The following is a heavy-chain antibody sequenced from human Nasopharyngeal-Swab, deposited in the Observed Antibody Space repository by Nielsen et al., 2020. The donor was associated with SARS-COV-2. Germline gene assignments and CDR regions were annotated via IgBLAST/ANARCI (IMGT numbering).Heavy chain of an antibody. J-gene: IGHJ4*02. CDR1: GGSISSSSYY. CDR2: IYYSGST. CDR3: ARGGRGIFGVVTNFDY. D-gene: IGHD3-3*01. Sequence: SETLSLTCTVSGGSISSSSYYWGWIRQPPGKGLEWIGSIYYSGSTNYNPSLKSRVTISVDTSKNQFSLKLSSVTTADTAVYYCARGGRGIFGVVTNFDYWGQGTLVTVSS. V-gene: IGHV4-39*07.